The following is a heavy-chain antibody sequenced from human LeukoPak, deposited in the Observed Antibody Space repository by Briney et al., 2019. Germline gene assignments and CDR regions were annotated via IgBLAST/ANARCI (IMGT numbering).Heavy chain of an antibody. D-gene: IGHD3-10*01. CDR3: ARQFGDSSGLHPTVDY. CDR1: GGSISSSPYY. V-gene: IGHV4-39*01. J-gene: IGHJ4*02. CDR2: LYYSGST. Sequence: SETLSLTYAVSGGSISSSPYYWGWIRQPPGKGLEWIGSLYYSGSTYYNPSLKSRVTISVDTSKNQFSLKLSSVTAADTAVYYCARQFGDSSGLHPTVDYWGQGTLVTVSS.